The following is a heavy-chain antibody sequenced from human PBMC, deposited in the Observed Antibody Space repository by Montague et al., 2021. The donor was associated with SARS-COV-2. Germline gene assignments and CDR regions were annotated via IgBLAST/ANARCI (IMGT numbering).Heavy chain of an antibody. CDR2: IKTDGSIA. V-gene: IGHV3-74*03. J-gene: IGHJ4*02. CDR1: GFTFSGYW. CDR3: ARETYFYETSAVES. Sequence: SLRLSCAASGFTFSGYWMHWVRQAPGKELVWVSRIKTDGSIATYADSVRGRFTISRDNAKNTLYLQMNSLRAEDTALYYCARETYFYETSAVESGGQGTLVTVSS. D-gene: IGHD3-22*01.